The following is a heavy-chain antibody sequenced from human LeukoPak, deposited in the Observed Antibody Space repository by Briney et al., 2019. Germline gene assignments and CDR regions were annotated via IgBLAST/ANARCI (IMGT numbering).Heavy chain of an antibody. CDR2: IMIGGDGK. CDR1: GFTFNNYA. D-gene: IGHD1-26*01. CDR3: ARDVPLMGASKTRYFDY. V-gene: IGHV3-23*01. J-gene: IGHJ4*02. Sequence: GGSLRLSCAGSGFTFNNYAMSWVRRAPRKGLEWVSTIMIGGDGKHYADSVKGRFTISRDNAKNSLYLQMSSLRAEDTAIYYCARDVPLMGASKTRYFDYWGQGTLVTVSS.